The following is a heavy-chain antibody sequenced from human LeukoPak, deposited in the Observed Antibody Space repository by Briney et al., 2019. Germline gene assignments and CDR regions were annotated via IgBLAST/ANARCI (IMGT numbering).Heavy chain of an antibody. Sequence: SETLSLTCAVYGGSFSGYYWSWIRQPPGKGLEWIGEINHSGSTNYNPSLKSRVTISVDTSKNQFSLKLSSVTAADTAVYYCARLLIVGGPTRDAFDIWGQGTMVTVSS. CDR2: INHSGST. CDR3: ARLLIVGGPTRDAFDI. J-gene: IGHJ3*02. V-gene: IGHV4-34*01. D-gene: IGHD1-26*01. CDR1: GGSFSGYY.